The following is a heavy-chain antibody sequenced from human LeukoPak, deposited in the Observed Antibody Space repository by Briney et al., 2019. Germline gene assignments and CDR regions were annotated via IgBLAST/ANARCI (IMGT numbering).Heavy chain of an antibody. CDR3: LHYDSGRP. V-gene: IGHV3-7*01. J-gene: IGHJ5*02. CDR2: IKKDGSGE. Sequence: GGSLRLSCAASGFNFSNYWMSWVRQAPGKGLEWVANIKKDGSGEYYVDSVKGRFTVSRDNSKSSLYLQMNSLRAEDTAAYFCLHYDSGRPWGQGTLVTVSS. CDR1: GFNFSNYW. D-gene: IGHD3-10*01.